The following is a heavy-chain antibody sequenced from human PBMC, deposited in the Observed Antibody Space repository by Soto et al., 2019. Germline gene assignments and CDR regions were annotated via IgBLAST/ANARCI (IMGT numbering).Heavy chain of an antibody. J-gene: IGHJ3*02. CDR2: TSGTGGTI. CDR1: GFPFSSHS. CDR3: ARIPNFYDSAGYFDAFDI. D-gene: IGHD3-22*01. Sequence: WGSLRLSCAASGFPFSSHSMSWVRQAPGEGLEWVSYTSGTGGTIKYADSVKGRFTIFRDNAKNSLYLQMNSLRDEDTAVYYCARIPNFYDSAGYFDAFDIWGQGTLATVSS. V-gene: IGHV3-48*02.